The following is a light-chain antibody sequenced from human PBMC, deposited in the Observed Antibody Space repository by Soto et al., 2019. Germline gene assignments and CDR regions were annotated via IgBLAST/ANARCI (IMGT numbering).Light chain of an antibody. Sequence: DIQMTQSPSSLSASVGDRVTITCRASQGIRNDLAWYQQKPGKAPHRLIYAAFSLQSGVPSRFSGSGSGTEFTLTISSLQPEDFAHYYCLQHNSYPCTFGQGTKLEIK. CDR2: AAF. CDR3: LQHNSYPCT. V-gene: IGKV1-17*01. CDR1: QGIRND. J-gene: IGKJ2*02.